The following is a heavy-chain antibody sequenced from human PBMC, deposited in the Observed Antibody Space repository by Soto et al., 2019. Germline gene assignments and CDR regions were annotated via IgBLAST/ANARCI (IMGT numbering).Heavy chain of an antibody. CDR3: TKARLWGLVGYNSYYSNVKAL. CDR2: ISWNSGRI. Sequence: PGGSRRLSCAASGFTFDDYAMYWVRQVPWKGLEWVSGISWNSGRIGYADSVKGRFTISRDNAKNSLYLQMNSLRPEDTALYYCTKARLWGLVGYNSYYSNVKALWGQGTTVTVSS. D-gene: IGHD1-26*01. V-gene: IGHV3-9*01. J-gene: IGHJ6*02. CDR1: GFTFDDYA.